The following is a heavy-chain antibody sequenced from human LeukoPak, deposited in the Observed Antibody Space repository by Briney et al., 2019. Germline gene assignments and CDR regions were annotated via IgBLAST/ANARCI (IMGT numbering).Heavy chain of an antibody. D-gene: IGHD3-16*01. J-gene: IGHJ5*02. V-gene: IGHV3-48*01. CDR1: GFTFSSYS. Sequence: PGGSLRLSCAASGFTFSSYSMNWVRRAPGKGLEWVSYISSSSSTIYYADSVKGRFTISRDNVKNSLYLQMNSLRAEDTAVYYCAPGPPYVTWGQGTLVTVSS. CDR2: ISSSSSTI. CDR3: APGPPYVT.